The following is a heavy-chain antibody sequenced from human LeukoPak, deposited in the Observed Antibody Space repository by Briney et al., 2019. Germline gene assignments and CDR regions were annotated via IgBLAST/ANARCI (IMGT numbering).Heavy chain of an antibody. CDR1: GGSFSGYY. Sequence: SETLSLTCAVYGGSFSGYYWSWIRQPPGKGLEWIGEINHSGSTNYNPSLKSRVTISVDTSKNQFSLKLSSVTAADTAVYYCARASQLWFDYWGQGTLVTVSS. J-gene: IGHJ4*02. CDR3: ARASQLWFDY. V-gene: IGHV4-34*01. CDR2: INHSGST. D-gene: IGHD5-18*01.